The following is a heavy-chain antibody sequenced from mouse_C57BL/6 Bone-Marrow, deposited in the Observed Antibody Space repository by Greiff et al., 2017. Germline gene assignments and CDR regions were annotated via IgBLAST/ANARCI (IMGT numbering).Heavy chain of an antibody. J-gene: IGHJ2*01. D-gene: IGHD1-1*01. V-gene: IGHV7-3*01. CDR2: IRNKANGYTT. CDR3: ARWDYGSSYFDY. Sequence: DVKLVESGGGLVQPGGSLSLSCAASGFTFTDYYMSWVRQPPGKALEWLGFIRNKANGYTTEYSASVKGRFTISRDNSQSILYLQMNALRAEDSATYYCARWDYGSSYFDYWGQGTTLTVSS. CDR1: GFTFTDYY.